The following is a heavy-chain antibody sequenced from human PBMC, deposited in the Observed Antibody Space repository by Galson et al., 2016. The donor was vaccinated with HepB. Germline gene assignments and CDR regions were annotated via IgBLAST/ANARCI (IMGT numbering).Heavy chain of an antibody. CDR2: ISGSGTTI. CDR1: GFTFSNYG. Sequence: SLRLSCAVSGFTFSNYGFSWVRQAPGKGLEWVSYISGSGTTILYADSVRGRITISRNNANNSVSLLMKSLRVEDTAVYYCARGILEPTAPPHCFDNWGRGSLVTVAS. CDR3: ARGILEPTAPPHCFDN. D-gene: IGHD3-3*01. V-gene: IGHV3-48*04. J-gene: IGHJ4*02.